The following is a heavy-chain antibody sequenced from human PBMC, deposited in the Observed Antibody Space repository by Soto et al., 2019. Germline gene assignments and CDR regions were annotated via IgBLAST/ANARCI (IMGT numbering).Heavy chain of an antibody. D-gene: IGHD6-13*01. CDR3: ARGGESSSLGCYYYYYMDV. V-gene: IGHV1-2*04. CDR2: INPNSGGT. J-gene: IGHJ6*03. Sequence: ASVNVSCNASGYTFTGYYMHWVRQAPGQGLEWMGWINPNSGGTNYAQKFQGWVTMTRDTSISTAYMELSRLRSDDTAVYYCARGGESSSLGCYYYYYMDVWGKGTTVTVSS. CDR1: GYTFTGYY.